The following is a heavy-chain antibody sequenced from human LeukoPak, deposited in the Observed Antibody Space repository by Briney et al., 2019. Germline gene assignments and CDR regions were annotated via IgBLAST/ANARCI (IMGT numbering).Heavy chain of an antibody. J-gene: IGHJ4*02. Sequence: SETLSLTCSVAGGSISRSSSHWGWIRQPPGKGLEWIGYIYYSGSTNYNPSLKSRVTISVDTSKNQFSLKLSSVTAADTAVYYCARHDDPYYYDSSGYRAPFDYWGQGTLVTVSS. V-gene: IGHV4-61*05. CDR1: GGSISRSSSH. CDR2: IYYSGST. CDR3: ARHDDPYYYDSSGYRAPFDY. D-gene: IGHD3-22*01.